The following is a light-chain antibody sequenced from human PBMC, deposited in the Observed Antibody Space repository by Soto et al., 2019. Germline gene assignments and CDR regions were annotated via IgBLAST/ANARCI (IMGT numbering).Light chain of an antibody. V-gene: IGKV3-20*01. J-gene: IGKJ1*01. Sequence: EIVLTQSPGTLSLSPGERATLSCRASQSVNSWYLAWYQQKPGQAPRLLIYDASSRATGIPDRFSGSGSGTDFTLTISRLEPEGFAVYYCQQYNYSPTTFGQGTKVEIK. CDR3: QQYNYSPTT. CDR2: DAS. CDR1: QSVNSWY.